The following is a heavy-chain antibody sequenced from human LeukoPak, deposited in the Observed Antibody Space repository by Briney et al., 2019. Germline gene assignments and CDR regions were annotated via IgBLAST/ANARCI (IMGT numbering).Heavy chain of an antibody. D-gene: IGHD1-26*01. Sequence: SETLSLTCTVSGGSISSSSYYWGWIRQPPGKGLEWIGSIYYSGSTYYNPSLKSRVTISVDTSKNQFSLKLSSVTAADTAVYYCARVVSPVGAPDYWGQGTLVTVSS. CDR3: ARVVSPVGAPDY. V-gene: IGHV4-39*01. CDR1: GGSISSSSYY. CDR2: IYYSGST. J-gene: IGHJ4*02.